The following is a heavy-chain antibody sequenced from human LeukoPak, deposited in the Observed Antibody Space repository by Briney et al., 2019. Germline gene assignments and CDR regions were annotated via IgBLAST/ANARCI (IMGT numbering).Heavy chain of an antibody. J-gene: IGHJ4*02. D-gene: IGHD7-27*01. Sequence: ASVKVSCKTSGYTFTDYYIHWVRPAPGQGVEWMGWVNPNSGGTDSAQKFQGRITLTRDTSISTAYLELTRLRSDDTAVYYCARDNGGRSPRRVGSSDYWGQGTLVTASS. CDR1: GYTFTDYY. V-gene: IGHV1-2*02. CDR3: ARDNGGRSPRRVGSSDY. CDR2: VNPNSGGT.